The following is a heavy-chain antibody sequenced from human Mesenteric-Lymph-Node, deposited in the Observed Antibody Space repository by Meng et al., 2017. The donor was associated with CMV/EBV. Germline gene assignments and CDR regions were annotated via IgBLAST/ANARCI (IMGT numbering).Heavy chain of an antibody. CDR1: RFSFSSYW. D-gene: IGHD3-10*02. J-gene: IGHJ4*02. CDR3: FMSPGH. Sequence: SCTSSRFSFSSYWMTWVCQAPGKGLEWVANINEDGSETFYVDSVKGRFTVSKDNAKNSLYLHMNSLRAEDSGVYYCFMSPGHWGQGTLVTVSS. CDR2: INEDGSET. V-gene: IGHV3-7*01.